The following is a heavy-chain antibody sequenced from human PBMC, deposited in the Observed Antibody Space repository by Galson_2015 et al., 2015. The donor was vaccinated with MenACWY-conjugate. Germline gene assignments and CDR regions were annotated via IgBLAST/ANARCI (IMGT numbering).Heavy chain of an antibody. Sequence: SLRLSCAGSGVRFRSGGVNWVRQAPGKGLEWISYISSTGNTIYYTDSVKGRFTISRDNAKNSLYLQMNILRVEDTAIYYCARGNGTSGNRPSHHWGQGTLVTVSS. CDR2: ISSTGNTI. D-gene: IGHD2-8*01. CDR3: ARGNGTSGNRPSHH. V-gene: IGHV3-48*03. J-gene: IGHJ5*02. CDR1: GVRFRSGG.